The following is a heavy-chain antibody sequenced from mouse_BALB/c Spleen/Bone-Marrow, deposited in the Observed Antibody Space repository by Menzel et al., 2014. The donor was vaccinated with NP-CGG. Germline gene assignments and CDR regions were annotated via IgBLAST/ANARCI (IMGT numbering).Heavy chain of an antibody. D-gene: IGHD2-4*01. CDR1: GYSITRDYA. CDR2: ISYSGST. J-gene: IGHJ3*01. V-gene: IGHV3-2*02. Sequence: VQLQQSGPGLVKPSQSLSLTSIVTGYSITRDYAWNWIRQFPGNKLEWMGYISYSGSTTYNPSLESRISITRDTSKNQFFLQLNSVTTEDTATYYCARSSSYDYDVGFAYWGQGTLVTVSA. CDR3: ARSSSYDYDVGFAY.